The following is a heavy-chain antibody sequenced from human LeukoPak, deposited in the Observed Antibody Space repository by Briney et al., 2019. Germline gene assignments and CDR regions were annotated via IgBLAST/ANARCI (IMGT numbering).Heavy chain of an antibody. CDR3: ARLEGIAAAEFDY. CDR2: IYYSGST. J-gene: IGHJ4*02. D-gene: IGHD6-13*01. CDR1: GGSISSYY. Sequence: SETLSLTCTVPGGSISSYYWSWIRQPPGKGLEWIGYIYYSGSTNYNPSLKSRVTISVDTSKNQFSLKLSSVTAADTAVYYCARLEGIAAAEFDYWGQGTLVTVSS. V-gene: IGHV4-59*08.